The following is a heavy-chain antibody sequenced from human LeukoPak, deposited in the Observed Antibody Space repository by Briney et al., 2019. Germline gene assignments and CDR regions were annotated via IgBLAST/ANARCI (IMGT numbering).Heavy chain of an antibody. CDR1: GGSISSSSDY. J-gene: IGHJ4*02. Sequence: ASETLSLTCTVSGGSISSSSDYWGWIRQAPGKGLEWIGYIYYSGSTDYNPSLKSRVTISVDTSKNQFSLKLSSVTAADTAVYYCARGGWNKFDYWGQGTLVTVSS. CDR3: ARGGWNKFDY. CDR2: IYYSGST. V-gene: IGHV4-61*05. D-gene: IGHD2-15*01.